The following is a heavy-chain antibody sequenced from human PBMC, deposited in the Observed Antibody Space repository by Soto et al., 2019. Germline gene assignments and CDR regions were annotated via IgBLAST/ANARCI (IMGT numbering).Heavy chain of an antibody. CDR1: GFTFSSYA. Sequence: GGSLRLSCAASGFTFSSYAMSWVRQAPGKGLEWVSAISGSGGSTYYADSVKGRFTISRDNSKNTLYLQMNSLRAEDTAVYYCAKDPYYYDSSGYYQPANYFDYWGQGTLVTVSS. J-gene: IGHJ4*02. D-gene: IGHD3-22*01. V-gene: IGHV3-23*01. CDR3: AKDPYYYDSSGYYQPANYFDY. CDR2: ISGSGGST.